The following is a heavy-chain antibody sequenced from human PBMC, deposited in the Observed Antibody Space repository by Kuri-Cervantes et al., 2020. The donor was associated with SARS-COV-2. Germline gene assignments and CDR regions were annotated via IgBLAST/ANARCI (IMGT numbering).Heavy chain of an antibody. Sequence: SETLSLTCTVSGASLSSADFYWSWLRQPPGKGLEWIGYNYFSGTTFYNPSLQRRVTITVDTSKNQFSLKLTSVTVADTAVYYCVSTETGNTNWFDPWGQGTLVTVSS. J-gene: IGHJ5*02. CDR2: NYFSGTT. CDR3: VSTETGNTNWFDP. CDR1: GASLSSADFY. V-gene: IGHV4-30-4*01. D-gene: IGHD1-1*01.